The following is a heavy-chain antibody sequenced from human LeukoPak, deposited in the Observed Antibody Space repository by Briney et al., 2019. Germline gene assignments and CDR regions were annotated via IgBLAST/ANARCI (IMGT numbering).Heavy chain of an antibody. V-gene: IGHV3-30*18. CDR2: ISYDGSNK. CDR3: AKARGYSYGYLDY. Sequence: GGSLRLSCAASGFTFSSYGMHWVRQAPGKGLEWVAVISYDGSNKYYADSVKGRFTISRDNSKNTLYLQMNSLRAEDTAVYYCAKARGYSYGYLDYWGQGTLVTVSS. D-gene: IGHD5-18*01. J-gene: IGHJ4*02. CDR1: GFTFSSYG.